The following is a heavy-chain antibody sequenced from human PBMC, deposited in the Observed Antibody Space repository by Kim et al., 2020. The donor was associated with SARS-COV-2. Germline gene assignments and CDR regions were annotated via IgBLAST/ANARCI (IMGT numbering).Heavy chain of an antibody. J-gene: IGHJ4*02. CDR1: GFTFSSYA. D-gene: IGHD3-10*01. CDR3: ASPQRQYGSWSYYKSSFDS. V-gene: IGHV3-30*04. CDR2: ISYDGSNK. Sequence: GGSLRLSCAASGFTFSSYAMHWVRQAPGKGLEWVAVISYDGSNKYYADSVKGRFTISRDNSKNTLYLQMNSLRAEDTAVYYCASPQRQYGSWSYYKSSFDSWGQGALVTVSS.